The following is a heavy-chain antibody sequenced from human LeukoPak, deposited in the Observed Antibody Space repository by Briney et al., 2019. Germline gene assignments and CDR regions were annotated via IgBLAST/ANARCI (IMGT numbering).Heavy chain of an antibody. J-gene: IGHJ3*02. Sequence: SETLSLTCTVSGGSISSYYWSWIRQPAGKGLEWIGRIYTSGSTNYNPSLKSRVTMSVDTSKNQFPLKLSSVTAADTAVYYCARYCSSTSCYMGRAFDIWGQGTMVTVSS. CDR1: GGSISSYY. V-gene: IGHV4-4*07. CDR2: IYTSGST. D-gene: IGHD2-2*02. CDR3: ARYCSSTSCYMGRAFDI.